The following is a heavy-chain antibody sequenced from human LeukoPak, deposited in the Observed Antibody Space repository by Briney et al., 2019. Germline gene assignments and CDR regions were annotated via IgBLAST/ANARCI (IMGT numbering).Heavy chain of an antibody. Sequence: SETLSLTCTVSGGSISSGGYYWSWIRQHPGKGLEWIGYIYYSGSTYYNPSLKSRVTISVDTSKNQFSLKLSSVTAADTAVYYCAGVYVWGSYRRLWFDYWGQGTLVTVSS. CDR1: GGSISSGGYY. CDR2: IYYSGST. J-gene: IGHJ4*02. V-gene: IGHV4-31*03. D-gene: IGHD3-16*02. CDR3: AGVYVWGSYRRLWFDY.